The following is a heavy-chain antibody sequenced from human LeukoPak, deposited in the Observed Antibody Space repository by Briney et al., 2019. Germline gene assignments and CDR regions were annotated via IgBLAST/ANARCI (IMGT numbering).Heavy chain of an antibody. J-gene: IGHJ5*02. CDR2: ISSGGTT. V-gene: IGHV4-4*07. CDR3: ARGGYYCSSASCYAWFDP. CDR1: GDSITSYY. Sequence: SETLSLTCTVSGDSITSYYWSWIRQPAWKALEWIGRISSGGTTKYNPSLSSRVTMSVDTSKNQFSLKLNSVTAADTAVYYCARGGYYCSSASCYAWFDPWGQGTLVTVSS. D-gene: IGHD2-2*01.